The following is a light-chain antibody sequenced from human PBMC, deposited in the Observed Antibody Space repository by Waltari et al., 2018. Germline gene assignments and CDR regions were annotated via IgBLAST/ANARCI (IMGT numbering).Light chain of an antibody. J-gene: IGKJ4*01. Sequence: EIVMTQSPATLSVSLGERATLSCRASQVILAHLAWYQQKPGQAPRLLIYGASLRATGIPARFSGSGSGTEFTLTLTSLQSEDSAIYYCQQYHIWPLYLTFGGGTKVEVK. CDR3: QQYHIWPLYLT. CDR1: QVILAH. V-gene: IGKV3-15*01. CDR2: GAS.